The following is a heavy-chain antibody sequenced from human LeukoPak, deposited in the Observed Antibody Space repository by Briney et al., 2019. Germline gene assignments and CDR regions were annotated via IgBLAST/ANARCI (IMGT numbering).Heavy chain of an antibody. CDR3: ARGDIVLMVYASH. D-gene: IGHD2-8*01. V-gene: IGHV4-30-4*01. CDR1: GGSISSGDYY. J-gene: IGHJ4*02. CDR2: IYYSGST. Sequence: PSETLSLTCTVSGGSISSGDYYWSWIRQPPGKGLEWIGYIYYSGSTYYNPSLKSRVTISVDTSKNQFSLKLSSVTAADTVVYYCARGDIVLMVYASHWGQGTLVTVSS.